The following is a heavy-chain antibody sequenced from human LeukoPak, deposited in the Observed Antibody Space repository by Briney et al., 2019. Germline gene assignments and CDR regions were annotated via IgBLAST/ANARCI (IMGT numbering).Heavy chain of an antibody. CDR1: GGSITSGRYY. D-gene: IGHD1-1*01. CDR2: VSYSGST. J-gene: IGHJ4*02. V-gene: IGHV4-31*03. CDR3: ARQNENFGY. Sequence: SQTLSLTCTLSGGSITSGRYYWTWIRQHPQRGLEWIGYVSYSGSTNYNSSLKSRLTISADTSKNQFYLRLTSVTAADTAVYYCARQNENFGYWGQGTLVTVSS.